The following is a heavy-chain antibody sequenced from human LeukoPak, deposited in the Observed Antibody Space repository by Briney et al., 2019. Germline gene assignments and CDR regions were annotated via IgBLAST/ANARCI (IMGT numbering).Heavy chain of an antibody. J-gene: IGHJ4*02. Sequence: GGSXXXXGYSWSWXRQPPGKGLEWSGYIYHSGSTYYNPSLNTRVTISVATSKNQFSLNLSSVTAADTAVYYCARGATVTTTLDYWGQGTLVTVSS. CDR1: GGSXXXXGYS. CDR2: IYHSGST. V-gene: IGHV4-30-2*01. D-gene: IGHD4-17*01. CDR3: ARGATVTTTLDY.